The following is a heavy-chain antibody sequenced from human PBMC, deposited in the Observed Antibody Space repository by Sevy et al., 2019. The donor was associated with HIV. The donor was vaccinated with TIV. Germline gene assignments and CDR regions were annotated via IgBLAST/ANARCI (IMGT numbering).Heavy chain of an antibody. CDR3: VKDTEPDYDFWSGYSNYYYYGMDV. J-gene: IGHJ6*02. CDR1: GFTFSSYA. CDR2: ISSNGGST. D-gene: IGHD3-3*01. Sequence: GGSLRLSCSASGFTFSSYAMHWVRQAPGKGLEYVSAISSNGGSTYYADSVKGRFTISRDNSKNTLYLQMSSLRAEDKAVYYCVKDTEPDYDFWSGYSNYYYYGMDVWGQGTTVTVSS. V-gene: IGHV3-64D*06.